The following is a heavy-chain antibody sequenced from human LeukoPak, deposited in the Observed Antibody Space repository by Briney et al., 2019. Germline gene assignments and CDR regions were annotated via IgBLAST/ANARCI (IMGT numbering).Heavy chain of an antibody. CDR3: ARSEAVAWSFDL. D-gene: IGHD6-19*01. J-gene: IGHJ2*01. Sequence: GGSLRLSCAASGFAFSNAWMNWVRQAPGKGLVWVSRLNTDGSDTRYADSVQGRFTISRDNAKNTLYLQMNSLRAEDTAVYYCARSEAVAWSFDLWGRGTLVTVSS. CDR1: GFAFSNAW. CDR2: LNTDGSDT. V-gene: IGHV3-74*01.